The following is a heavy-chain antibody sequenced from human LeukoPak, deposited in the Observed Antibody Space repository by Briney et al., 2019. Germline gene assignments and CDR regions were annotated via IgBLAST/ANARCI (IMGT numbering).Heavy chain of an antibody. CDR2: MSDSGQT. D-gene: IGHD2-2*02. V-gene: IGHV4-59*01. CDR3: ARAYCSSTSCYTEGWFDP. CDR1: GVSMTNDR. Sequence: PSETLSLTCSVSGVSMTNDRWTWIRQAPGKGLEWIGYMSDSGQTNYNPSLRSRATVSVDTSKSQCSLRLTSVTSADTAVYYCARAYCSSTSCYTEGWFDPWGQGTLVTVSS. J-gene: IGHJ5*02.